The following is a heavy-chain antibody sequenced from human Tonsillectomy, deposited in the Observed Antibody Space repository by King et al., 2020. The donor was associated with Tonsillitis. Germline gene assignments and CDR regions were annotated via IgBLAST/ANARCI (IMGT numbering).Heavy chain of an antibody. J-gene: IGHJ4*02. D-gene: IGHD5-12*01. CDR1: GGSFSGYY. CDR2: ITHSGTT. CDR3: ASGGDIYFDY. V-gene: IGHV4-34*01. Sequence: VQLQQWGAGLLKPSETLSLTCAVYGGSFSGYYWSWIRQPPGKGLEWIGEITHSGTTNYNPSLKSRVTISVDTTKNQFSLELSSVTAADTAVYYCASGGDIYFDYWGQGTLVTVSS.